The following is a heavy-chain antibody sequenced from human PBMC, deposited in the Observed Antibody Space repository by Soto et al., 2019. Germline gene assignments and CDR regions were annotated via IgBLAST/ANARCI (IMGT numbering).Heavy chain of an antibody. D-gene: IGHD3-3*01. V-gene: IGHV1-69*12. Sequence: QVQLVQSGAEVKKPGSSVKVSCKASGGTFSSYAISWVRQAPGQGLEWMGGIIPIFGKANYAQKFQGRVTITADESTSRAYMERSSLGSEDTAVYYCARSTPPVQGVVSCWFDPWGQGTLVTVSS. J-gene: IGHJ5*02. CDR2: IIPIFGKA. CDR1: GGTFSSYA. CDR3: ARSTPPVQGVVSCWFDP.